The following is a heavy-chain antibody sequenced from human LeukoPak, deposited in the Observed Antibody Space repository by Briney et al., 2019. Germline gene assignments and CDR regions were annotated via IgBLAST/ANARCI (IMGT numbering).Heavy chain of an antibody. V-gene: IGHV3-23*01. CDR1: GFTFSSFA. D-gene: IGHD3-22*01. J-gene: IGHJ5*02. CDR3: AREGAYYESSGYYVS. Sequence: GGSLRLSCAASGFTFSSFAMTWVRQAPGKGLEWVSVISGSGGKTYYAESVKGRFTLSRDNSNRTLFLEMSSLRVEDTAVYYCAREGAYYESSGYYVSWGQGTLVTVSA. CDR2: ISGSGGKT.